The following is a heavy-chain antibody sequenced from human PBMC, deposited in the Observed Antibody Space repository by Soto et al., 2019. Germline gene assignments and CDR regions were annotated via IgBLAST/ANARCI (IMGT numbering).Heavy chain of an antibody. V-gene: IGHV1-69*12. CDR2: IIPIFGTA. CDR3: ARECCY. Sequence: QVQLVQSGDEVKKPGSSVKVSCKASGGTFSSYAISWVRQAPGQGLEVTGGIIPIFGTADYAQEFQGRVTLTADESTSTAYMEVSSLSSEDPAVYYCARECCYWGQGTLVTVSS. CDR1: GGTFSSYA. D-gene: IGHD3-10*02. J-gene: IGHJ4*02.